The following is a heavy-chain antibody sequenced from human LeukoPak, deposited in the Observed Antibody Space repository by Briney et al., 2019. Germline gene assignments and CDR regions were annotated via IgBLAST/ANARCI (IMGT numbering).Heavy chain of an antibody. CDR3: ARASRGRSSSSWYNFDY. CDR2: INPNSGGT. D-gene: IGHD6-13*01. Sequence: SVKVSCKASGYTSTGYYMHGVRQAPGQGLERLGWINPNSGGTNYAQKLKGWVTMTRDTSISTAYMELSRLRSDDTAVYYCARASRGRSSSSWYNFDYWGQGTLVTVSS. V-gene: IGHV1-2*04. CDR1: GYTSTGYY. J-gene: IGHJ4*02.